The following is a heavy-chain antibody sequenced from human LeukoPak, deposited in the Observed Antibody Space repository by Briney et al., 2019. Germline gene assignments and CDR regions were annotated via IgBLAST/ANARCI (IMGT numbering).Heavy chain of an antibody. Sequence: ASVKVSCKASGYTFTSYGISWVRQAPGQGLEWMGWISAYNGNTNYAQKLQGRVTMTTDTSTSTAYMELRSLRSDDTAVYYCASGAYCGGDCYDAFDIWGQGTMVTVSS. CDR1: GYTFTSYG. CDR2: ISAYNGNT. V-gene: IGHV1-18*01. J-gene: IGHJ3*02. CDR3: ASGAYCGGDCYDAFDI. D-gene: IGHD2-21*02.